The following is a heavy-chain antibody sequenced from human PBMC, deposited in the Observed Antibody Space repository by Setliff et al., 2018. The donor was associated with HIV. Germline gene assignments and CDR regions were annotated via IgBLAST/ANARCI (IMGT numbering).Heavy chain of an antibody. D-gene: IGHD5-18*01. CDR2: IYYSGST. J-gene: IGHJ1*01. V-gene: IGHV4-61*03. Sequence: SETLSLTCTVSGDSVSSRSYYWSWIRQPPGKGLEWIGYIYYSGSTNYNPSLKSRVTISVDTSKNHFSLKLGSVIAADTAVYYFARGGYSYGFGRHRAYFQYWGQGTQVTVSS. CDR1: GDSVSSRSYY. CDR3: ARGGYSYGFGRHRAYFQY.